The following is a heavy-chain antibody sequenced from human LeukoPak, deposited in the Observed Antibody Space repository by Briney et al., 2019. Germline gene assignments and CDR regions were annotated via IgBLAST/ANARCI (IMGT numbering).Heavy chain of an antibody. CDR1: GVSISSSSYY. V-gene: IGHV4-39*01. Sequence: SETLSLTCTVSGVSISSSSYYWGWLRQPPGKGLEWIGSIYYSGSTYYNPSLKSRVTISVDTSKNQFSLKLSSVTAADTAVYYCARLDYGDYGGFVWYFDLWGRGTLVTVSS. D-gene: IGHD4-17*01. CDR2: IYYSGST. J-gene: IGHJ2*01. CDR3: ARLDYGDYGGFVWYFDL.